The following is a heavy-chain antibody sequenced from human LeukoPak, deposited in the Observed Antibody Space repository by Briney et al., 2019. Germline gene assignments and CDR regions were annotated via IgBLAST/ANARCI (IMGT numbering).Heavy chain of an antibody. CDR2: ISYFGST. CDR3: ARDGDTAMILFAFDI. Sequence: SETLSLTCTVSGGSISRFYWSWIRQPPGKGLEWIGYISYFGSTNYNPSLESRVTMSVDTSKNQFSLKLSSMTAADTAVYYCARDGDTAMILFAFDIWGQGTMVTVSS. J-gene: IGHJ3*02. CDR1: GGSISRFY. D-gene: IGHD5-18*01. V-gene: IGHV4-59*01.